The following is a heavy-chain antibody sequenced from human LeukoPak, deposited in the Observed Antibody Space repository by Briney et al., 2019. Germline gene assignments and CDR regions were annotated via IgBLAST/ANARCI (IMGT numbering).Heavy chain of an antibody. V-gene: IGHV3-30-3*01. CDR1: GFTFSSYA. D-gene: IGHD2-2*01. CDR2: ISYDGSNK. J-gene: IGHJ4*02. Sequence: GRSLRLSCAASGFTFSSYAMHRVRQAPGKGLEWVAVISYDGSNKYYADSVKGRFTISRDNSKNTLYLQMNSLRAEDTAVYYCANHCSSTSCYPEDYWGQETLVTVSS. CDR3: ANHCSSTSCYPEDY.